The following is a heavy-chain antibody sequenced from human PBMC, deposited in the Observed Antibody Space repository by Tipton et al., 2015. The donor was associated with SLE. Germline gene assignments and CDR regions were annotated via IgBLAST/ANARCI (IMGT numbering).Heavy chain of an antibody. D-gene: IGHD4-17*01. Sequence: TLSLTCAVSGYSISSGYYWGWIRQPPGKGLEWIGSIYHSGSTYYNPSLKSRVTMSVDTSKNQFSLKLSSVTAADTAVYYCAREDYGDDFDLWGRGTLVTVSS. CDR2: IYHSGST. V-gene: IGHV4-38-2*02. CDR3: AREDYGDDFDL. J-gene: IGHJ2*01. CDR1: GYSISSGYY.